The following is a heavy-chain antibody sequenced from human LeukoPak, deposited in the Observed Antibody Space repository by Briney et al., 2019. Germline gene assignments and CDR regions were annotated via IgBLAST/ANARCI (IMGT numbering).Heavy chain of an antibody. Sequence: ASVTVSCKASGYTFTSYGISWVRQAPGQGLEWMGWISAYNGNTNYAQKLQGRVTMTTDTSTSTAYMELRSLRSDDTAVYYCARDFPRYGSGSHPWYYGMDVWGQGTTVTVSS. V-gene: IGHV1-18*01. CDR2: ISAYNGNT. J-gene: IGHJ6*02. CDR3: ARDFPRYGSGSHPWYYGMDV. D-gene: IGHD3-10*01. CDR1: GYTFTSYG.